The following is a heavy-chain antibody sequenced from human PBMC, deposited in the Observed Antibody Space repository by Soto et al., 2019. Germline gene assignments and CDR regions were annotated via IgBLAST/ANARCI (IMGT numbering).Heavy chain of an antibody. J-gene: IGHJ4*02. Sequence: GGSLRLSCAASGFTFSSYAMSWVRQAPGTGLEWVSAISGSGGSTDYADSVKGRFTISRDNSKNTLYLQMNSLRAEDTAVYYCAKASGWYYFDYWGQGTLVTVSS. CDR3: AKASGWYYFDY. CDR1: GFTFSSYA. V-gene: IGHV3-23*01. D-gene: IGHD6-19*01. CDR2: ISGSGGST.